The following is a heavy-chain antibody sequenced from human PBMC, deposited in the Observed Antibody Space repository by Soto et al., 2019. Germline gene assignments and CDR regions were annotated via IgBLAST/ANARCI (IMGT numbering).Heavy chain of an antibody. J-gene: IGHJ6*02. D-gene: IGHD2-21*02. CDR1: GGSISSYC. CDR2: MYNTGST. V-gene: IGHV4-59*01. Sequence: SETLSLTCTVSGGSISSYCGSWIRQPPGKGLEWIGYMYNTGSTIYNPSLKRRVTISVDTSKNQFSLKLNSVTAADTAVYYCARDLWGYCGADCYPLDVWGQGTMVTVSS. CDR3: ARDLWGYCGADCYPLDV.